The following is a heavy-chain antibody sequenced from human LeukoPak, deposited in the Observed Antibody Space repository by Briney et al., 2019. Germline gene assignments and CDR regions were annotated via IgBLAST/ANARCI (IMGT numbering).Heavy chain of an antibody. CDR3: ASGDTAMVSFDPGYDY. V-gene: IGHV3-48*03. CDR2: ISSSGSTI. Sequence: GGSLRLSCAASGFTFSSYEMNWVRQARGKGGEWVSYISSSGSTIYYADSVKGRFTISRDNAKNSLYLQMNSLRAEDTAVYYCASGDTAMVSFDPGYDYWGQGTLVTVSS. CDR1: GFTFSSYE. D-gene: IGHD5-18*01. J-gene: IGHJ4*02.